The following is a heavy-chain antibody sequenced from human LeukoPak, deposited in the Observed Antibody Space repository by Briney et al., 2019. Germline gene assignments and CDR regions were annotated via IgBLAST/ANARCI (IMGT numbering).Heavy chain of an antibody. J-gene: IGHJ5*02. V-gene: IGHV3-21*05. CDR1: GFTFSSFG. CDR3: ARGYAQLDP. Sequence: GGSLRLSCVASGFTFSSFGMNWVRQAPGKGLEWVSYISSSSTYRNYADSVKGRFTISRDNAKNSLYLQMNSLRAEDTAVYYCARGYAQLDPWGQGTLVTVSS. D-gene: IGHD5-18*01. CDR2: ISSSSTYR.